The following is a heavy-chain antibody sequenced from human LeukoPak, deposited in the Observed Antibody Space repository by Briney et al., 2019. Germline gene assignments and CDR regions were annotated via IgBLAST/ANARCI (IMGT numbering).Heavy chain of an antibody. Sequence: GGSLRLSCAASGFTFSSYVMNWVRQAPGKGLEWVSYISSSGSTIYYADSVKGRFTISRDNAKNSLYLQMNSLRAEDTAVYYCARDRGVPAAIFDYWGQGTLVTVSS. CDR1: GFTFSSYV. D-gene: IGHD2-2*01. CDR3: ARDRGVPAAIFDY. J-gene: IGHJ4*02. CDR2: ISSSGSTI. V-gene: IGHV3-48*03.